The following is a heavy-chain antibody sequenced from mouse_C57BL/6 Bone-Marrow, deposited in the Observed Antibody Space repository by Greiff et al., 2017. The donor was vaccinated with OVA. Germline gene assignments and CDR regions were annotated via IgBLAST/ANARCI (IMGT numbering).Heavy chain of an antibody. CDR3: AKNYRYYAMDY. Sequence: VKLMESGPGLVQPSQSLSITCTVSGFSLTSYGVHWVRQSPGKGLEWLGVIWRGGSTDYNAAFMSRLSITKDNSKSQVFFKMNSLQADDTAIYXCAKNYRYYAMDYWGQGNAVTVSS. V-gene: IGHV2-5*01. J-gene: IGHJ4*01. CDR2: IWRGGST. CDR1: GFSLTSYG.